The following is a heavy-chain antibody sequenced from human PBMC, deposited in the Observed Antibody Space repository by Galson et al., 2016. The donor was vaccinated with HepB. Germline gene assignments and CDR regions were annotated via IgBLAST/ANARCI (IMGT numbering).Heavy chain of an antibody. V-gene: IGHV1-18*04. D-gene: IGHD1-26*01. CDR1: GYTFTSYG. CDR2: ISAYNGNT. Sequence: SVKVSCKASGYTFTSYGISWVRQAPGQGLEWMGWISAYNGNTNYAQKHQGRVTMTTDTYTSTAYIELRSLRSDDTAVYYCARDLSYFELDYWGQGTLVTVSS. CDR3: ARDLSYFELDY. J-gene: IGHJ4*02.